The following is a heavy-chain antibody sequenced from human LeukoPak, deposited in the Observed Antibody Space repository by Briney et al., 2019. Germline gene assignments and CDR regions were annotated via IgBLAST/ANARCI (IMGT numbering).Heavy chain of an antibody. V-gene: IGHV4-59*01. Sequence: SETLSLTCTDSGGSISSYYWSWIRQPPGKGLEWIGYIYYSGSTNYNPSLKSRVTISVDTSKNQFSLKLSSVTAADTAVYYCARVMVRGVIPWFDPWGQGTLVTVSS. D-gene: IGHD3-10*01. CDR3: ARVMVRGVIPWFDP. CDR2: IYYSGST. CDR1: GGSISSYY. J-gene: IGHJ5*02.